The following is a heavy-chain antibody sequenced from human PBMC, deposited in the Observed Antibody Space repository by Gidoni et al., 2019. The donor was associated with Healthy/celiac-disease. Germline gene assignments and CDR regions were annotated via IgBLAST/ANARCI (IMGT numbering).Heavy chain of an antibody. Sequence: EVQLLESGGGLVQPGGSLRLSCAPYGFTFNSYAMSWVRQAPGKGLEWVSDIRGSGGSTYYAESVKGRFTISRDKSKNTLYMQMNSLRAEDKAVYYCAKDSLTYGYFDIWGRGTLVTVSS. CDR3: AKDSLTYGYFDI. V-gene: IGHV3-23*01. CDR1: GFTFNSYA. J-gene: IGHJ2*01. CDR2: IRGSGGST.